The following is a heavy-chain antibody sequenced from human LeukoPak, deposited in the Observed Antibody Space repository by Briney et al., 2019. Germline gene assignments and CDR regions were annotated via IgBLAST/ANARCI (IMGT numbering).Heavy chain of an antibody. CDR3: AKSWWAYSGYDSNWFDP. CDR1: GFTFSDYA. D-gene: IGHD5-12*01. V-gene: IGHV3-30*18. CDR2: TSHDGGKE. Sequence: GGSLRLSCAVSGFTFSDYAMNWVRQAPGKGLEWVAATSHDGGKEDYADSVKGRFTISRDNSKNTLYLQMNSLRAEDTAVYYCAKSWWAYSGYDSNWFDPWGLGTLVTVSS. J-gene: IGHJ5*02.